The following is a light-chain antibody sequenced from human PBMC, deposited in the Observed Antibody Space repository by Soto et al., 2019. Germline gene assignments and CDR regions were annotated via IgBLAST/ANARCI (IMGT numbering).Light chain of an antibody. CDR3: QQYYTYPLT. V-gene: IGKV1-16*02. Sequence: DIQMTHSPSSLSASVGDRVNITCRASQDIRSFVAWFQQKPGQAPKSLIYGASSLQSGGPSKFSGSGSGTDFTLTISSLQPEDFATYYCQQYYTYPLTFGGGTKVEIK. CDR2: GAS. CDR1: QDIRSF. J-gene: IGKJ4*01.